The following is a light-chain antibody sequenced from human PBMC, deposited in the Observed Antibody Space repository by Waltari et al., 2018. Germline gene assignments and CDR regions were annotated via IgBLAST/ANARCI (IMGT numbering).Light chain of an antibody. CDR1: SSYVGGYNY. V-gene: IGLV2-14*01. CDR3: SSYTSSSTLYVV. J-gene: IGLJ2*01. Sequence: QSALTQPASVSGSPGQSITLSCTGTSSYVGGYNYVSWYQQHPGKAPKLMIYEVSNRPSGVSNRFSGSKSGNTASLTISGLQAEDEADYYCSSYTSSSTLYVVFGGGTKLTVL. CDR2: EVS.